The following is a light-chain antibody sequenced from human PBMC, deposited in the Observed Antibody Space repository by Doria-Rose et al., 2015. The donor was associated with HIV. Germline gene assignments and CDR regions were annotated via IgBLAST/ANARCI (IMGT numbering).Light chain of an antibody. Sequence: WFQQKPGQAPRALIYNTTNKHSWTPARFSGSLLGGKASLTLSGVQTEDEADYYCQSYDDNDPVVFGGGTKLTVL. CDR2: NTT. CDR3: QSYDDNDPVV. J-gene: IGLJ2*01. V-gene: IGLV7-43*01.